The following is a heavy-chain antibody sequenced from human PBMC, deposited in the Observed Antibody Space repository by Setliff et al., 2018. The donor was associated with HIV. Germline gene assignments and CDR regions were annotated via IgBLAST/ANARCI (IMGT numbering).Heavy chain of an antibody. Sequence: GGSLRLSCAASGFTFSNAWMSWVRQAPGKGLVWVSRVSSDGSSKTYADSVKDRFTISRDNAKNSVYLQMNSLRAEDTAIYYCVRKQYHYDSSRPYYFDYWGQGTLVTVSS. CDR3: VRKQYHYDSSRPYYFDY. CDR2: VSSDGSSK. V-gene: IGHV3-74*01. J-gene: IGHJ4*02. D-gene: IGHD3-22*01. CDR1: GFTFSNAW.